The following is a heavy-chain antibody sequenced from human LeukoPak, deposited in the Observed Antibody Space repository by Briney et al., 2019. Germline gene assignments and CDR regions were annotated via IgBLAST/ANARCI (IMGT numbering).Heavy chain of an antibody. D-gene: IGHD3-9*01. V-gene: IGHV4-4*07. Sequence: SETLSLTCTVSGGSISGYYWSWIRQPAGKGLEWIGRLYTSGSTNYNPSLKSRVTMSVDTSKNQFSLKLSSVTAADTAVYYCARGILTGYYKVGYYYYYMDVWGKGTTVTISS. CDR2: LYTSGST. CDR1: GGSISGYY. J-gene: IGHJ6*03. CDR3: ARGILTGYYKVGYYYYYMDV.